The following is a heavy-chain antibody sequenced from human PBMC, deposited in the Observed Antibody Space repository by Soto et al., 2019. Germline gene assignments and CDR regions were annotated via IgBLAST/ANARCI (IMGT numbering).Heavy chain of an antibody. Sequence: EVQLVESGGGLVQPGGSLRLSCAASGFTFSNYWMNWVRQAPGKGLEWVANINEDGSEKYYVDSAKGRFTISRDNSKNSLYLQMSSLRAYDTAVYYCARDLFDYWGQGTLVTVSS. V-gene: IGHV3-7*01. J-gene: IGHJ4*02. CDR3: ARDLFDY. CDR1: GFTFSNYW. CDR2: INEDGSEK.